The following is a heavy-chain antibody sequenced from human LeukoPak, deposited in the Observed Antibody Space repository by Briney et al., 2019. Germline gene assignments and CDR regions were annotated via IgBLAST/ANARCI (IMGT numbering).Heavy chain of an antibody. CDR1: GGSFSIYY. CDR2: IYTSGST. Sequence: KSSETLSLTCTVSGGSFSIYYWSWIRQPAGKGPEYIGRIYTSGSTNYNPSLKSRVTMSVDTSNNQFSLKLSSVTAADTAVYYCARGPTTVTRAFDYWGQGTLVTVSS. V-gene: IGHV4-4*07. J-gene: IGHJ4*02. CDR3: ARGPTTVTRAFDY. D-gene: IGHD4-17*01.